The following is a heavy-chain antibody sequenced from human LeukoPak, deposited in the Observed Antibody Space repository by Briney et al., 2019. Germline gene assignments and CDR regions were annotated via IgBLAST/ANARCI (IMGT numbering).Heavy chain of an antibody. D-gene: IGHD6-19*01. CDR1: GGSISSYY. J-gene: IGHJ5*02. Sequence: KPSETLSLTCTVSGGSISSYYWSWIRQPAGKGLEWIGRIYTSGSTNYNPSLKSRVTMSVDTSKNQFSLKLSSVTAADTAVYYCARDSCEAVAALNWFDPWGQGTLITVSS. CDR3: ARDSCEAVAALNWFDP. V-gene: IGHV4-4*07. CDR2: IYTSGST.